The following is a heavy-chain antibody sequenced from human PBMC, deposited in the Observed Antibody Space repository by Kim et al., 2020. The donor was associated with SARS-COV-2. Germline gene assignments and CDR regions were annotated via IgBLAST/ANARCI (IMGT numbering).Heavy chain of an antibody. CDR2: ISSSSSYI. Sequence: GGSLRLSCAASGFTFSSYSMNWVRQAPGKGLEWVSSISSSSSYIYYADSVKGRFTISRDNAKNSLYLQMNSLRAEDTAVYYCATIKGGVGATSYFDYWGQGTLVTVSS. D-gene: IGHD1-26*01. J-gene: IGHJ4*02. V-gene: IGHV3-21*01. CDR3: ATIKGGVGATSYFDY. CDR1: GFTFSSYS.